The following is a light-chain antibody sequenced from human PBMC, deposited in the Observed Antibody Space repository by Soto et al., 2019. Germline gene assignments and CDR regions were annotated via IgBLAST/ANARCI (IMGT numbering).Light chain of an antibody. CDR3: QQYDTYSRT. CDR2: EGS. Sequence: DIQMTQSPSALSASVGDRVTITCRASQSVSNWLAWYRQKPGEAPKLLIYEGSTLEREVTSRFSGSGSGTAFTLTISSLLPDDFETFYCQQYDTYSRTFGHGTKVEVK. J-gene: IGKJ1*01. CDR1: QSVSNW. V-gene: IGKV1-5*03.